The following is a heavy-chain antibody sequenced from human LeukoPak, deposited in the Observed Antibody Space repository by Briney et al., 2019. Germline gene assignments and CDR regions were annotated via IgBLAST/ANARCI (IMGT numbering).Heavy chain of an antibody. Sequence: SETPSLTCAVYGGSFSGYYWSWIRQPPGKGLEWIGEINHSGSTNYNPSLKSRVTISVDTSKNQFSLKLSSVTAADTAVYYCARVRDDYGALDYWGQGTLVTVSS. CDR2: INHSGST. J-gene: IGHJ4*02. D-gene: IGHD4-17*01. V-gene: IGHV4-34*01. CDR3: ARVRDDYGALDY. CDR1: GGSFSGYY.